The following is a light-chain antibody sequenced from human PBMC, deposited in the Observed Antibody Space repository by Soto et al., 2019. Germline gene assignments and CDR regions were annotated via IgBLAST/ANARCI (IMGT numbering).Light chain of an antibody. J-gene: IGLJ1*01. CDR3: SSYAGSRDV. CDR1: SSDVGGYNY. CDR2: EVS. Sequence: QSVLTQPPSASGSPGQSVTISCTGTSSDVGGYNYVSWYQQHPGKAPKLMIYEVSKRPSGVPDRFSGSKSGNTASLTVSGLQAEDEADYYCSSYAGSRDVFGTGTKATVL. V-gene: IGLV2-8*01.